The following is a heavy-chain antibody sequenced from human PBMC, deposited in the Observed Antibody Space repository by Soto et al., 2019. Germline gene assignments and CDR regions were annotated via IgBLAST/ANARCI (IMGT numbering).Heavy chain of an antibody. CDR1: GGSISSGDYY. V-gene: IGHV4-30-4*01. CDR2: IYYSGST. CDR3: ARDSRVTVNWFDP. Sequence: SETLSLTCTVSGGSISSGDYYWSWIRQPPGKGLEWIGYIYYSGSTYYNPSLKSRVTISVDTSKNQFSLKLSSVTAADTAVYYCARDSRVTVNWFDPWGQGTLVTVSS. J-gene: IGHJ5*02. D-gene: IGHD1-20*01.